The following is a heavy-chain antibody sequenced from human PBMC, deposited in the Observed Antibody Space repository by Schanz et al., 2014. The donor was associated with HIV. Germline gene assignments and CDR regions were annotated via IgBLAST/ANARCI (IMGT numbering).Heavy chain of an antibody. D-gene: IGHD1-26*01. CDR3: AKRGPYTGRYEYFQQ. CDR2: VGYGGDNT. Sequence: EVHLVESGGGMVQPGGSLRLSCSAFGFTFSDFWMTWVRQAPGKGLEWVSTVGYGGDNTYYADSVEGRFTISRDNSKNTVYLQMNSLRAEDTALYYCAKRGPYTGRYEYFQQWGQGTLVTVSS. V-gene: IGHV3-23*04. J-gene: IGHJ1*01. CDR1: GFTFSDFW.